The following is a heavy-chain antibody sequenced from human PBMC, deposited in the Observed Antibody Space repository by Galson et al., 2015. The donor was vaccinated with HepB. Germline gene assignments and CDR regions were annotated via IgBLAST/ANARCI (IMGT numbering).Heavy chain of an antibody. CDR1: GYTFTSYG. CDR2: ISAYNGNT. D-gene: IGHD1-26*01. CDR3: ARDTFGGSLNLNDAFDI. Sequence: SVKVSCKASGYTFTSYGISWVRQAPGQGLEWMGWISAYNGNTNYAQKLQGRVTMTTDTSTSTAYMELRSLRSDDTAVYYCARDTFGGSLNLNDAFDIWGQGTMVTASS. V-gene: IGHV1-18*01. J-gene: IGHJ3*02.